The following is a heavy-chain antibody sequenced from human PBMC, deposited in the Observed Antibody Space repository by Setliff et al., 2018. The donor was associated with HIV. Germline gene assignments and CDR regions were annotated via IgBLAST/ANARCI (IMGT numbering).Heavy chain of an antibody. J-gene: IGHJ4*02. Sequence: GGSLRLSCAASGFTFSNAWMNWVRQAPGKGLEWVSYITGSDGAVFYADSVKGRFTVSRDNAENSLSLQMNSLRAEDTAVYYCARLAPPDDYGDLGGIDHWGQGTLVTVSS. CDR3: ARLAPPDDYGDLGGIDH. D-gene: IGHD4-17*01. CDR2: ITGSDGAV. V-gene: IGHV3-48*04. CDR1: GFTFSNAW.